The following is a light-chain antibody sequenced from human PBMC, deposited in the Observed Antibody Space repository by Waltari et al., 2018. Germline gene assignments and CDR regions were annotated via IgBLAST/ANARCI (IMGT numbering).Light chain of an antibody. CDR1: QSVLYSSINKNY. CDR3: QQYYSTLWT. CDR2: WAS. V-gene: IGKV4-1*01. J-gene: IGKJ1*01. Sequence: DIVMTQSPASLAVSLGERATIHCKSSQSVLYSSINKNYLAWYQQKPGQPPKLLIYWASTRESGVPDRFSGSGSGTDFTLTISTLQAEDVAVYYCQQYYSTLWTFGQGTKVEIK.